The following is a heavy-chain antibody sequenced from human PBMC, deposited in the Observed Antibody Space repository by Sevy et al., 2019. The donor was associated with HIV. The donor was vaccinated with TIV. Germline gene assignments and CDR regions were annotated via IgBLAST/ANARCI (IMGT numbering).Heavy chain of an antibody. Sequence: GGSLRLSCAASEFTVSSNYMSWVRQAPGKGLEWVSVIYSGGSTYYADSGKGRFTIARDNSKNTVYLQMNSLIAEDTAVYYCAREDIVLGEGNYYGMDVWGQGTTVTVSS. J-gene: IGHJ6*02. D-gene: IGHD2-15*01. CDR1: EFTVSSNY. V-gene: IGHV3-53*01. CDR2: IYSGGST. CDR3: AREDIVLGEGNYYGMDV.